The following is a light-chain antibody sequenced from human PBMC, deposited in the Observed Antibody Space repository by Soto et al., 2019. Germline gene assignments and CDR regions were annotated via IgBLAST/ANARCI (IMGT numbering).Light chain of an antibody. Sequence: QTVVTQAPSASASLGASVKLTCTLSSGHNNYVIAWHQQQPEKVPRYLMKVNSDGSHNKGDGIPDRFSGSSSGAERSLTISSLQSEDEADYYCQTWVPGIVVFGGGTKLAVL. J-gene: IGLJ2*01. V-gene: IGLV4-69*01. CDR3: QTWVPGIVV. CDR1: SGHNNYV. CDR2: VNSDGSH.